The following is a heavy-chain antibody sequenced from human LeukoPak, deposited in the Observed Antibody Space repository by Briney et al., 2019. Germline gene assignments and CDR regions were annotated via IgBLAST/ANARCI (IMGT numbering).Heavy chain of an antibody. CDR1: GFTFNTYA. V-gene: IGHV3-23*01. Sequence: PGGSLRLSCAASGFTFNTYAMSWVRQAPGKGLEWVSGISGSGGGTYYADSVKGRFTISRDNSKSTLYLQMNSLRVEETAVYYCAKMGGRISAAVGNWGQGTLVTVSS. CDR3: AKMGGRISAAVGN. D-gene: IGHD2-2*01. CDR2: ISGSGGGT. J-gene: IGHJ4*02.